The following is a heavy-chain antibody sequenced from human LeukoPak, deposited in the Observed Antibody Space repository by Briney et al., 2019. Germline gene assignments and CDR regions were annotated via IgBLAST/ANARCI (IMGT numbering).Heavy chain of an antibody. CDR1: GFTFSSYA. D-gene: IGHD4-17*01. CDR3: AKSRTTVTSRDAFDI. V-gene: IGHV3-23*01. Sequence: PGGSLRLSCAASGFTFSSYAMSWARQAPGKRLEWVSAISGSGGSTYYADSVKGRFTISRDNSKNTLYLQMNSLRAEDAAVYYCAKSRTTVTSRDAFDIWGQGTMVTVSS. J-gene: IGHJ3*02. CDR2: ISGSGGST.